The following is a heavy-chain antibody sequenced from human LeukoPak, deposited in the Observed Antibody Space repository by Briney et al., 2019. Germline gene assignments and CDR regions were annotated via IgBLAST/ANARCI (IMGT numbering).Heavy chain of an antibody. CDR2: INPNSGDT. Sequence: GASVKVSCKASGYSFTGYYMHWVRQAPGQGLEWMGWINPNSGDTKYAQKFQGRVTMTRDTSISTAYMELTRLRSDDTAVYYCARGVTARGFYYYMDIWGKGTTVTISS. J-gene: IGHJ6*03. CDR3: ARGVTARGFYYYMDI. V-gene: IGHV1-2*02. CDR1: GYSFTGYY. D-gene: IGHD2-21*02.